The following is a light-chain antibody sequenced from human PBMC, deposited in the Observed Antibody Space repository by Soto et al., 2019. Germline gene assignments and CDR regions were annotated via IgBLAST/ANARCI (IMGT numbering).Light chain of an antibody. V-gene: IGKV1-27*01. J-gene: IGKJ4*01. Sequence: DIQMTQSPSSLSASVGDRVTITCRASQGISNYLAWYQQKPGKVPKLLIYAASTLQSGVPSRFSGSGSGTDFTLTISRLQTEDVATHYCQKYNNAPSLTLGGGTRVEIK. CDR2: AAS. CDR1: QGISNY. CDR3: QKYNNAPSLT.